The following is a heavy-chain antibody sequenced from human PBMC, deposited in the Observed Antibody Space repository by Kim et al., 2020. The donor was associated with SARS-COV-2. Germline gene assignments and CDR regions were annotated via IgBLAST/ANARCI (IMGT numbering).Heavy chain of an antibody. CDR3: ARVPQTYDSSGPADY. V-gene: IGHV1-69*01. D-gene: IGHD3-22*01. J-gene: IGHJ4*02. Sequence: QKFQGRVTITADESTSTAYMELSSLRSEDTAVYYCARVPQTYDSSGPADYWGQGTLVTVSS.